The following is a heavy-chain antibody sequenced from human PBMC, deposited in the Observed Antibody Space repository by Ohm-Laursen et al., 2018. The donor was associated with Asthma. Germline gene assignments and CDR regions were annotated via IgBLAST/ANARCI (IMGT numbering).Heavy chain of an antibody. CDR3: TPELLIVDTSDAFDI. CDR2: IKSKTDGGTT. D-gene: IGHD3-22*01. Sequence: GSLRLSCSASGFTFSNACMSWVRQAPGKGLEWVGRIKSKTDGGTTDYAAPVKGRFTISRDDSKNTLYLQMNSLKTEDTAVYYCTPELLIVDTSDAFDIWGQGTMVTVSS. V-gene: IGHV3-15*01. CDR1: GFTFSNAC. J-gene: IGHJ3*02.